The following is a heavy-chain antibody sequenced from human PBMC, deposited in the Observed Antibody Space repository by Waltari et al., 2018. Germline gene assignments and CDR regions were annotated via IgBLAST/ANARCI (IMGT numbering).Heavy chain of an antibody. V-gene: IGHV3-49*04. CDR3: TRVRSWGLLEY. D-gene: IGHD3-16*01. CDR2: IRSKDYGGKT. J-gene: IGHJ4*02. Sequence: EVQLVESGGDLVQPGRSLRLSCTASGFTLGDYAMTWVRQVPGKGLEWVAIIRSKDYGGKTKYAASVKCRFTISRDESKNIAYLQMNSLETEDTAMYFCTRVRSWGLLEYWGQGTLVTVSS. CDR1: GFTLGDYA.